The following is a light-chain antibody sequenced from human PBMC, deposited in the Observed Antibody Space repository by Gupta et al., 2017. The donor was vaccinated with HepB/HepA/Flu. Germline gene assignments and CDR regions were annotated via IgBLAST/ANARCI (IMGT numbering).Light chain of an antibody. CDR3: QHYDSSPPAIT. CDR1: HRLSSSY. CDR2: DTS. Sequence: EIVLTQSPGTLSLSPGERATLSCRVSHRLSSSYLAWYQQKPGQALRLLIYDTSSRATGIPDRFSGSGSGTDFTLTISRLEPEDLAVYYCQHYDSSPPAITFGQGTRLEIK. V-gene: IGKV3-20*01. J-gene: IGKJ5*01.